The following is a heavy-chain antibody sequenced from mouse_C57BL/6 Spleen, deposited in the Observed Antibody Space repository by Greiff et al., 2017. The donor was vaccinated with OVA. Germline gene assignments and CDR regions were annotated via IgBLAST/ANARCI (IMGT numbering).Heavy chain of an antibody. CDR2: IDPENGDP. CDR3: TTDYGSSPWFAD. V-gene: IGHV14-4*01. CDR1: GFNIKDDY. D-gene: IGHD1-1*01. Sequence: VQLQQSGAELVRPGASVKLSCTASGFNIKDDYMHWVKQRPEQGLEWIGWIDPENGDPESASKFQGKAPITSDTSSNTAYLQLSSLTSEDTAVYYCTTDYGSSPWFADWGQGTLVTVSA. J-gene: IGHJ3*01.